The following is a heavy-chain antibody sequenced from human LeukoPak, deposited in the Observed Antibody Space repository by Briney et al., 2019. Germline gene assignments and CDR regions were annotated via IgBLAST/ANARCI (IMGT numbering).Heavy chain of an antibody. Sequence: GGSLRLSCAASGFTFSTYNMNWVRQAPGKGLEWVSAISGSGGSTYYADSVKGRFTISRDNSKNTLYLQMNSLRAEDTAVYYCAKVLRSVPERSFDYWGQGTLVTVSS. CDR2: ISGSGGST. J-gene: IGHJ4*02. CDR3: AKVLRSVPERSFDY. V-gene: IGHV3-23*01. D-gene: IGHD1-1*01. CDR1: GFTFSTYN.